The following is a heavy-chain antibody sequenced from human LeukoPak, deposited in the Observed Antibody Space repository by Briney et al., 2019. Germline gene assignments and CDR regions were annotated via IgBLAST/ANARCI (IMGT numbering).Heavy chain of an antibody. CDR1: GFTFDDYA. Sequence: GGSLRLSCAASGFTFDDYAMHWVRQALGKGLEWVSLTSGDGSRTYYADSVKGRFTTSRDNSKNSLYLQMNSLRNEDTALYYCAKLVGKGTTTVNDNYFDYWGQGTLVTVSS. V-gene: IGHV3-43*02. J-gene: IGHJ4*02. D-gene: IGHD4-11*01. CDR2: TSGDGSRT. CDR3: AKLVGKGTTTVNDNYFDY.